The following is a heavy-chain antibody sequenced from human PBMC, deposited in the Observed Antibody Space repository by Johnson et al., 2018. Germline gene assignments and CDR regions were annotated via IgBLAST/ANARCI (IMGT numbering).Heavy chain of an antibody. CDR1: GFTFSSYA. J-gene: IGHJ3*02. CDR2: ISLDGSNK. Sequence: QVQLQESGGGVVQHGRSLRLPCAASGASGFTFSSYAMHWVRQAPGKGLEWVTLISLDGSNKYHADAVKGRFTISRDNSKNTLLLQMNSLRAEDTAVYYCARSLPADLDSFDIWGQGTMVTVSS. CDR3: ARSLPADLDSFDI. V-gene: IGHV3-30*03. D-gene: IGHD2-2*01.